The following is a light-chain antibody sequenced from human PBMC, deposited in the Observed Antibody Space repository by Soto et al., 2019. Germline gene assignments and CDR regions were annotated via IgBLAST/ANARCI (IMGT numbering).Light chain of an antibody. CDR2: YAS. V-gene: IGKV1-6*01. J-gene: IGKJ1*01. Sequence: AIPLTQSPSSLSASVADSVTIACRASQGVXNDFVWYQQKPGKAPKLLXDYASSLQRGGPSRFSGSGSGTDFTLTISSLHPYDFANFYLQQYRTDSRAFGQGTKVDIK. CDR1: QGVXND. CDR3: QQYRTDSRA.